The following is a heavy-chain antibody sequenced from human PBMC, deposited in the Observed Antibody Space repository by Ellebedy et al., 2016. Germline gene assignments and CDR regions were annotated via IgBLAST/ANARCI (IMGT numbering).Heavy chain of an antibody. CDR2: ISPTSNYM. CDR1: ESTLSVYS. J-gene: IGHJ6*02. D-gene: IGHD3-10*01. Sequence: GESLKISCATSESTLSVYSMNWVRQAPGKGLEWVSSISPTSNYMYYADSVKGRFTISRDNAKNSLFLQLNRLRVEDTAVYYCARDHFHYGSGSDYYGLDVWGHGTTVTVSS. V-gene: IGHV3-21*01. CDR3: ARDHFHYGSGSDYYGLDV.